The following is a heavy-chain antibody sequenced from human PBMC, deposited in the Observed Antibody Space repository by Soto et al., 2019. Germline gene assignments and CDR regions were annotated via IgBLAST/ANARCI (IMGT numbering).Heavy chain of an antibody. CDR1: GYTFTGYY. V-gene: IGHV1-2*02. CDR2: INPETGGT. J-gene: IGHJ6*02. D-gene: IGHD2-2*01. Sequence: QVQLVQSGADVKTPGASVRVSCKASGYTFTGYYVHWVREAPGQGLEWMGWINPETGGTSYAQKFQGRGTLSRDTSINTAYLELSRLRFDDAAVYFCARERYQVISDGMDVWGQVTTVTVSS. CDR3: ARERYQVISDGMDV.